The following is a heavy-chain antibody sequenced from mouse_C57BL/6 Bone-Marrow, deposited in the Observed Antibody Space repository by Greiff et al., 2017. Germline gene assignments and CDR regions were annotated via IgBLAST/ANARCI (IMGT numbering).Heavy chain of an antibody. V-gene: IGHV2-9-1*01. CDR3: ARNYYGSTSYAMDY. CDR1: GFSLTSYA. D-gene: IGHD1-1*01. CDR2: IWTGGGT. J-gene: IGHJ4*01. Sequence: VKLVESGPGLVAPSQSLSITCTASGFSLTSYAISWVRQPPGKGLEWLGVIWTGGGTNYNSALKSRLSISKDNSKSQVFLKMNSLQTDDTARYYCARNYYGSTSYAMDYWGQGTSVTVSS.